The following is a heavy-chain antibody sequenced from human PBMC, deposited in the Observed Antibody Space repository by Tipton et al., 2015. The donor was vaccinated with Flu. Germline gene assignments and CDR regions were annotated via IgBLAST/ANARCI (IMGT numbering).Heavy chain of an antibody. V-gene: IGHV3-48*03. Sequence: SLRLSCAASGFTFSSYEMNWVRQAPGKGLEWVSYISSSGSTIYYADSVKGRFTISRDNAKNSLYLQMNSLRAEDTAVYYCARLGVVVVVAAKVDWFDPWGQGTLVTVSS. J-gene: IGHJ5*02. CDR1: GFTFSSYE. D-gene: IGHD2-15*01. CDR2: ISSSGSTI. CDR3: ARLGVVVVVAAKVDWFDP.